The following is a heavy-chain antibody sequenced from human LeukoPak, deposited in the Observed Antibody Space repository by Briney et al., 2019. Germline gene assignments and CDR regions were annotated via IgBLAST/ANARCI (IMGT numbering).Heavy chain of an antibody. CDR2: IYYSGST. D-gene: IGHD5-12*01. Sequence: PSQTLSLTCTVSGGSISSGGYYWSWIRPHPGKGLEWFRYIYYSGSTYYNSSLKSRVTISVDTSQNQFSLKLSSVTAADTAVYYCARDHIVATIRAFDIWGQGTMVTVSS. V-gene: IGHV4-31*03. J-gene: IGHJ3*02. CDR3: ARDHIVATIRAFDI. CDR1: GGSISSGGYY.